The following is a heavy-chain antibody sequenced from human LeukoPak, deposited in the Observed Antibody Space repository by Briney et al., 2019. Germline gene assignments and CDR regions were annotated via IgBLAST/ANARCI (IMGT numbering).Heavy chain of an antibody. CDR3: ARDLAVGGIYRGLRNWFDP. CDR1: GFTFSSYG. CDR2: IWYDGSNK. V-gene: IGHV3-33*01. Sequence: GGSLRLSCAASGFTFSSYGMHWVRQAPGKGLEWVAVIWYDGSNKYYADSVRGRFTISRDNSKNTLYLQMNSLRAEDTAVYYCARDLAVGGIYRGLRNWFDPWGQGTLVTVSS. D-gene: IGHD3-16*02. J-gene: IGHJ5*02.